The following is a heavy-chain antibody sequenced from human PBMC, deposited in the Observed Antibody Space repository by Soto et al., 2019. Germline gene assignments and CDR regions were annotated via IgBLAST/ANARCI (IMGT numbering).Heavy chain of an antibody. Sequence: QVPLVQSGAEEKKPGASVKVSCKASGYTFTSYAMHWVRQAPGQRLEWMGWINAGNGNTKYSQKFQSRVTITSDTSASTAYMELSSLRSEDMAVYYCATSIVVVTALDYWGQGSLVTVSS. V-gene: IGHV1-3*05. J-gene: IGHJ4*02. D-gene: IGHD2-21*02. CDR1: GYTFTSYA. CDR2: INAGNGNT. CDR3: ATSIVVVTALDY.